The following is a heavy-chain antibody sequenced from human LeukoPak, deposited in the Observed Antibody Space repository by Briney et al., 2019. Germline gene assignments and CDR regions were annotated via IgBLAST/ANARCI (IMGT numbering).Heavy chain of an antibody. CDR2: VFYSGTT. D-gene: IGHD4-17*01. V-gene: IGHV4-39*01. Sequence: SSETLSLTCTVSGGSISSGSYYWGWIRQPPGKGLEWLGTVFYSGTTYYNPSLKSRVTISVDTSKNQFSLGLSSETAADTAVYYCARLDSGDYFFDYWGQGTLVTVSS. CDR3: ARLDSGDYFFDY. CDR1: GGSISSGSYY. J-gene: IGHJ4*02.